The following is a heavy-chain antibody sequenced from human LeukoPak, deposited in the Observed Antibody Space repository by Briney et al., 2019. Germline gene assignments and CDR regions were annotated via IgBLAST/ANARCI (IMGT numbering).Heavy chain of an antibody. CDR1: GFTFSSYA. Sequence: GGSLRLSCAASGFTFSSYAMSRVRQAPGKGLEWVSTINDNGGSTYSADSVKGRFTISRDNSKNTLYLQMNSLRAEDTAVYYCAKFVVTPPKQIDYWGQGTLVTVSS. CDR2: INDNGGST. D-gene: IGHD2-15*01. J-gene: IGHJ4*02. V-gene: IGHV3-23*01. CDR3: AKFVVTPPKQIDY.